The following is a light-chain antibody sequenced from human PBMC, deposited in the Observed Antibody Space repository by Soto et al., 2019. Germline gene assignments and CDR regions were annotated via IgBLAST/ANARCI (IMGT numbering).Light chain of an antibody. V-gene: IGKV3-20*01. Sequence: IVMTQSPATLSVSAGERATLPCGASETVSRKLAWYQQKLGQAPRLLLYGASSRATGIPDRFSGSGSGTDFTLTISRLEHEDFAVYYCQQYGSSPRWTFGQGTKVDIK. J-gene: IGKJ1*01. CDR2: GAS. CDR3: QQYGSSPRWT. CDR1: ETVSRK.